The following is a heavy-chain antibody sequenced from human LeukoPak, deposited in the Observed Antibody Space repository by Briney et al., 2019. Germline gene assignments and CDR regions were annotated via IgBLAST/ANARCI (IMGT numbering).Heavy chain of an antibody. J-gene: IGHJ4*02. CDR2: INSDGSST. Sequence: PGGSLRLSCAASGFTFSSYWMHWVRHAPGKGLVWVSRINSDGSSTIYADSVKGRFTISRDNAKNTLYLQMNSLRAEDTAVYYCARVIAVADYYLDYWGQGTLVTVSS. CDR3: ARVIAVADYYLDY. D-gene: IGHD6-19*01. V-gene: IGHV3-74*01. CDR1: GFTFSSYW.